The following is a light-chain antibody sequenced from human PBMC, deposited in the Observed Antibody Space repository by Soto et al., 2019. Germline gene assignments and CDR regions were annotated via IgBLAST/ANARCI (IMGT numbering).Light chain of an antibody. CDR2: DVS. Sequence: QSALTQPRSVSGSPGQSVTISCTGTSIDVGGYNHVSWYQQHPGKAPRLMIYDVSQRPSGVPNRFSGSKSGNTASLTISGLQAEDEADFSCSSYAGSHTHVVFGGGTKLTVL. V-gene: IGLV2-11*01. CDR3: SSYAGSHTHVV. J-gene: IGLJ2*01. CDR1: SIDVGGYNH.